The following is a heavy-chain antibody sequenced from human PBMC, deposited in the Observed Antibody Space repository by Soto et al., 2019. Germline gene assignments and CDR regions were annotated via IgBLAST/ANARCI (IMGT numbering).Heavy chain of an antibody. Sequence: GGSLRLSCAASGFTFSSYSMNWVRQAPGKGLEWVSYISSSSSAIYYADSVKGRFTISRDNAKNSLYLQMNSLRDEDTAVYYCARDTGGYYYDSSGYYPPTSYYGMDVWGQGTTVTVSS. CDR3: ARDTGGYYYDSSGYYPPTSYYGMDV. V-gene: IGHV3-48*02. CDR1: GFTFSSYS. CDR2: ISSSSSAI. D-gene: IGHD3-22*01. J-gene: IGHJ6*02.